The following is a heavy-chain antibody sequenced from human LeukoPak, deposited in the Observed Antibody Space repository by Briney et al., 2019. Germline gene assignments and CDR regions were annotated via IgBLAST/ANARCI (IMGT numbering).Heavy chain of an antibody. V-gene: IGHV3-48*01. CDR3: ARAYSSSSGKDAFDI. J-gene: IGHJ3*02. CDR2: INRSSSTI. Sequence: GRSLRLSCAASGFIFSSYSMNWVRQAPGKGLEWVSYINRSSSTIYYADSVKGRFTISRDTAKNSLYLQMNSLRAEDTAVYYCARAYSSSSGKDAFDIWGQGTMVTVST. D-gene: IGHD6-13*01. CDR1: GFIFSSYS.